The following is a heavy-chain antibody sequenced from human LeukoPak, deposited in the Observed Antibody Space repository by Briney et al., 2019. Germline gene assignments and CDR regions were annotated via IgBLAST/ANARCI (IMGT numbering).Heavy chain of an antibody. V-gene: IGHV4-34*01. J-gene: IGHJ6*02. CDR2: INHSGST. CDR3: ARGITMVRGVIYYYYYYGMDV. Sequence: PSETLSLTCAVYGGSFDGYYWSWIRQPPGKGLEWIGEINHSGSTNYNPSLKSRVTISVDTSKNQFSLKLSSVTAADTAVYYCARGITMVRGVIYYYYYYGMDVWGQGTTVTVSS. D-gene: IGHD3-10*01. CDR1: GGSFDGYY.